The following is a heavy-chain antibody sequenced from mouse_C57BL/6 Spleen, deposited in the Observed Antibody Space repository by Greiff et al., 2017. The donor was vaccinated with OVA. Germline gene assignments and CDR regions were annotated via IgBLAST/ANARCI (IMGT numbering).Heavy chain of an antibody. Sequence: QVQLQQPGAELVMPGASVKLSCKASGYTFTSYWMHWLKQRPGQGLEWIGEIDPSDSYTNYNQKFKGKSTLTVDKSSSTAYMQLSSLTSEDSAVYYCARQGLWSFAYWGQGTLVTVSA. D-gene: IGHD1-1*02. J-gene: IGHJ3*01. CDR3: ARQGLWSFAY. CDR2: IDPSDSYT. V-gene: IGHV1-69*01. CDR1: GYTFTSYW.